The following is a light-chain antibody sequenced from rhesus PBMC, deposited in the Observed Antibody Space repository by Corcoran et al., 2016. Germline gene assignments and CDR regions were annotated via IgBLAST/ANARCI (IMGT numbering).Light chain of an antibody. CDR3: QRYGGSPPT. CDR2: KAS. J-gene: IGKJ1*01. V-gene: IGKV1-22*01. Sequence: DIQMTQSPSSLSASVGDRVTVTCRASQGINKELSWYQQKPGKAPKLLIYKASTLEGGVPSRFSGSGSGTDFTLTISNLQSEDFATYYCQRYGGSPPTFGQGTKVEIK. CDR1: QGINKE.